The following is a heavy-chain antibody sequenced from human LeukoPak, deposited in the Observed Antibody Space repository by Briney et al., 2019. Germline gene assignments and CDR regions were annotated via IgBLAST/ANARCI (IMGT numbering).Heavy chain of an antibody. CDR3: AREQHTHYCSSTSCYDSGAFDP. V-gene: IGHV7-4-1*02. CDR2: INTNTGNP. Sequence: GASVKVSCKASGYTFTSYAMNWVRQAPGQGLGWMGWINTNTGNPTYAQGFTGRFVFSLDTSVSTAYLQISSLKAEDTAVYYCAREQHTHYCSSTSCYDSGAFDPWGQGTLVTVSS. CDR1: GYTFTSYA. D-gene: IGHD2-2*01. J-gene: IGHJ5*02.